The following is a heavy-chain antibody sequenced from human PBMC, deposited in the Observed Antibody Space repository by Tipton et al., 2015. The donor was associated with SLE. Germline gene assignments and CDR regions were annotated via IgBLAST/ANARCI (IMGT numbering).Heavy chain of an antibody. CDR1: GVIFASYS. CDR3: ARDLGYGMDV. Sequence: SLRLSCAVSGVIFASYSFSWVRQAPGKGLEWVSSTSSSSSYIYYADSVKGRFTISRDNANNAQYLQMSSLRAEDTAIYYCARDLGYGMDVWGQGTTVTVSS. V-gene: IGHV3-21*03. CDR2: TSSSSSYI. J-gene: IGHJ6*02.